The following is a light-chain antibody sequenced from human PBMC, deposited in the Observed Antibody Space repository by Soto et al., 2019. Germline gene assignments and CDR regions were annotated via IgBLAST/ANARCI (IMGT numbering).Light chain of an antibody. V-gene: IGKV1-5*03. CDR1: QSISSW. CDR2: KAS. Sequence: DIQMTQSPSTLSASVGDRVTITCRASQSISSWLAWYQQKPGKAPKLLIYKASSLESGVPPRFSGSGSGTAFTLTISSRQPDDFSTYYCQQHNSYSWTFGQGTKVEIK. J-gene: IGKJ1*01. CDR3: QQHNSYSWT.